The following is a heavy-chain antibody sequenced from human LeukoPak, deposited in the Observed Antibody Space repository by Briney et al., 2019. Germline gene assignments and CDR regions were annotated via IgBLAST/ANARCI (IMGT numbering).Heavy chain of an antibody. CDR1: GFTFSSYS. V-gene: IGHV3-30*18. CDR2: ISYDGSNK. Sequence: GGSLRLSCAASGFTFSSYSMNWVRQAPGKGLEWVAVISYDGSNKYYADSVKGRFTISRDNSKNTLYLQMNSLRAEDTAVYYCAKDRIAAAGTFWFDPWGQGTLVTVSS. J-gene: IGHJ5*02. D-gene: IGHD6-13*01. CDR3: AKDRIAAAGTFWFDP.